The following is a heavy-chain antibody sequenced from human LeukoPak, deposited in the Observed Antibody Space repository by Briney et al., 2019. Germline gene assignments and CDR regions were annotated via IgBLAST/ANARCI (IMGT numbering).Heavy chain of an antibody. D-gene: IGHD6-13*01. J-gene: IGHJ4*02. CDR2: IYNSGTT. CDR1: GGSISSSY. V-gene: IGHV4-59*08. Sequence: SETLSLTCAVSGGSISSSYWNWIRQPPGKALEWIGYIYNSGTTYYNPSLKSRVTISLDTSKNQFSLKLRSVTAADTAVYYCARVAEGYGSSWYPLTGYFDYWGQGTLVTVSS. CDR3: ARVAEGYGSSWYPLTGYFDY.